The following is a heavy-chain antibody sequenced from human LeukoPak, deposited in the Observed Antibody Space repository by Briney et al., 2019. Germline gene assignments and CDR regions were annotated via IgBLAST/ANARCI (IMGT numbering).Heavy chain of an antibody. CDR2: IYYSGST. CDR3: ARDSPYCSGGSCYGSHMDV. D-gene: IGHD2-15*01. CDR1: GGSISSYY. Sequence: SETLSLTCTVSGGSISSYYWSWIRQPPGKGLEWIGYIYYSGSTNYNPSLKSRVTISVDTSKNQFSLKLSSVTAADTAVYHCARDSPYCSGGSCYGSHMDVWGKGTTVTISS. V-gene: IGHV4-59*01. J-gene: IGHJ6*03.